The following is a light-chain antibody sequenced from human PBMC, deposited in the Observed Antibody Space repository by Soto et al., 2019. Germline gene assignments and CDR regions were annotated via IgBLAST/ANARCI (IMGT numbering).Light chain of an antibody. V-gene: IGKV1-6*01. CDR1: QTISSW. CDR3: LQDYNSPLT. CDR2: SAS. J-gene: IGKJ1*01. Sequence: IQMTQSPSTLSGSVGDRVTITCRASQTISSWLAWYQQKPGKAPELLIYSASNLQSGVPSRFSGSGSGTDFTLSISSLQPEDFATYYCLQDYNSPLTFGQGTKVDI.